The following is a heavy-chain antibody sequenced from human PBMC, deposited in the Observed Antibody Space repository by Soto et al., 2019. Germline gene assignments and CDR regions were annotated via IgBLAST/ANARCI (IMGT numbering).Heavy chain of an antibody. CDR1: GFTFSDYY. D-gene: IGHD3-3*01. CDR2: ISSSSSYT. J-gene: IGHJ4*02. Sequence: PGGSLRLSCAASGFTFSDYYMSWIRQAPGKGLEWVSYISSSSSYTNYADSVKGRFTISRDNSKNTLYLQMNSLRAEDTAVYYCAKDEIFGVVTLDYWGQGTLVTVSS. V-gene: IGHV3-11*05. CDR3: AKDEIFGVVTLDY.